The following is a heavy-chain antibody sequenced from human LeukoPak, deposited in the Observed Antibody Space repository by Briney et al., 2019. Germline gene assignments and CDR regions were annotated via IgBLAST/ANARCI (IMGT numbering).Heavy chain of an antibody. CDR3: ARGEPEGYGMDV. V-gene: IGHV4-39*01. Sequence: GSLRLSCAASGFTFSSYAMSWVRQAPGKGLEWIGSIYYSGSTYYNPSLKSRVTISVDTSKNQFSLKLSSVTAADTAVYYCARGEPEGYGMDVWGQGTTVTVSS. CDR2: IYYSGST. J-gene: IGHJ6*02. CDR1: GFTFSSYA. D-gene: IGHD1-26*01.